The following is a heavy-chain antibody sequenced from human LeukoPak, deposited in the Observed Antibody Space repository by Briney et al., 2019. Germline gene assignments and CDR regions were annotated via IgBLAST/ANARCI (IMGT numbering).Heavy chain of an antibody. J-gene: IGHJ3*02. Sequence: ASVKVSCKASGYTFTSYAMHWVRQAPGQRLEWMGWINAGNGNTKYSQKLQGRVTMTTDTSTSTAYMELGSLRSDDTAVYYCAREAPDRDGDAFDIWGQGTMVTVSS. CDR2: INAGNGNT. CDR3: AREAPDRDGDAFDI. CDR1: GYTFTSYA. D-gene: IGHD3-22*01. V-gene: IGHV1-3*01.